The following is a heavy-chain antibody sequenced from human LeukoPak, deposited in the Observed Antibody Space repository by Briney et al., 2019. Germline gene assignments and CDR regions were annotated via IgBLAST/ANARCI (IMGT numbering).Heavy chain of an antibody. J-gene: IGHJ4*02. Sequence: PSETLSLTCTVSGGSISSGPYYWGWIRQPPGKGLEWIGNIYYGENTYYNPSLKSRVTISTDTSKNQFYLKLSSLTAADTAVYYCVKVDTWGQGILVTVSS. CDR1: GGSISSGPYY. V-gene: IGHV4-39*01. CDR2: IYYGENT. CDR3: VKVDT. D-gene: IGHD2-2*01.